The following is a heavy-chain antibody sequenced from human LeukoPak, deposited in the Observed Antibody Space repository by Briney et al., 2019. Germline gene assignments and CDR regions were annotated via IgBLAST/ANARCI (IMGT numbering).Heavy chain of an antibody. D-gene: IGHD2-15*01. J-gene: IGHJ4*02. CDR1: GFTFSSYS. CDR3: ARPRTQGYCSGGSCYSAPDY. CDR2: ISSSSSYI. V-gene: IGHV3-21*01. Sequence: PGGSLRLSCAASGFTFSSYSMNWVRQAPGEGLEWVSSISSSSSYIYYADSVKGRFTISRDNAKNSLYLQMNSLRAEDTAVYYCARPRTQGYCSGGSCYSAPDYWGQGTLVTVSS.